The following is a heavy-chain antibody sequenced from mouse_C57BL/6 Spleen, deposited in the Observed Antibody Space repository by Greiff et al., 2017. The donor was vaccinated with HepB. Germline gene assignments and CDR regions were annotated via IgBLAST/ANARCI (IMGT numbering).Heavy chain of an antibody. Sequence: QVQLKESGPELVKPGASVKISCKASGYAFSSSWMNWVKQRPGKGLEWIGRIYPGDGDTNYNGKFKGKATLTADKSSSTAYMQLSSLTSEDSAVYFCARSLYDGYSYYFDYWGQGTTLTVSS. CDR3: ARSLYDGYSYYFDY. CDR1: GYAFSSSW. V-gene: IGHV1-82*01. J-gene: IGHJ2*01. CDR2: IYPGDGDT. D-gene: IGHD2-3*01.